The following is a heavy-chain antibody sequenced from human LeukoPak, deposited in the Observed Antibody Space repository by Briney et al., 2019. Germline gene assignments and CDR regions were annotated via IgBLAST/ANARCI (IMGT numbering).Heavy chain of an antibody. CDR1: SDSIFTSNW. CDR2: IFHSGST. CDR3: ARSPTKRVPEDY. V-gene: IGHV4-4*02. J-gene: IGHJ4*02. Sequence: SGTLSLTCTVSSDSIFTSNWWSWVRQPPVKGLEWIGQIFHSGSTSYSPSLKSRVTISMDKSKNQISLRLTSVAAADTAVYYCARSPTKRVPEDYWGQGTLVTVSS. D-gene: IGHD2-2*01.